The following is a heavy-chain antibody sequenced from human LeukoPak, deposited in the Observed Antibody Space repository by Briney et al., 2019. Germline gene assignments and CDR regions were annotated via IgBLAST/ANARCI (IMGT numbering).Heavy chain of an antibody. Sequence: ASVKVSCKASGYTFTSYYMPWVRPAPGQGLEWMGVINHSGLSTSYAQKLQDRVTMTRDTSTSTVYMELSSRSSEDTAVYYCARDLYGGTPYFDYWGQGTLVAVSS. V-gene: IGHV1-46*01. CDR2: INHSGLST. CDR1: GYTFTSYY. CDR3: ARDLYGGTPYFDY. J-gene: IGHJ4*02. D-gene: IGHD4-23*01.